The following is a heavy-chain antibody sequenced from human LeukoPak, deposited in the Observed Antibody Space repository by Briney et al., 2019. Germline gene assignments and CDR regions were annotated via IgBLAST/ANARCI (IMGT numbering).Heavy chain of an antibody. V-gene: IGHV1-2*02. CDR1: GYTFTGYF. Sequence: GASVKVSCKASGYTFTGYFMHWVRQAPGQGLEWMGWINPNSGGTNYAQKIQGRVTMTRDTSISTAYMELSRLRSDDTAVYYCASSIVYCSSTSCYFNWGPGTLVTVSS. D-gene: IGHD2-2*01. J-gene: IGHJ4*01. CDR3: ASSIVYCSSTSCYFN. CDR2: INPNSGGT.